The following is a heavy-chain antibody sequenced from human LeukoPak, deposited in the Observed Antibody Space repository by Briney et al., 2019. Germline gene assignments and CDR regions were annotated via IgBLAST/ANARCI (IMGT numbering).Heavy chain of an antibody. V-gene: IGHV4-34*01. Sequence: SETLSLTCAVYGGSFRGYYWSWIRQPPGKALEWIGEINHSGSTNYNPSLKSRVTISVGTSKNQFSLKLSSVTAAGTAVYYCARELYSSGYHDAFDIWGQGTMVTVSS. CDR3: ARELYSSGYHDAFDI. CDR1: GGSFRGYY. CDR2: INHSGST. J-gene: IGHJ3*02. D-gene: IGHD3-22*01.